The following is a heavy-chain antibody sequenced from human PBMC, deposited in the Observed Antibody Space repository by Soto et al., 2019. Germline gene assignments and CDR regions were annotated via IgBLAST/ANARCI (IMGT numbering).Heavy chain of an antibody. V-gene: IGHV2-5*01. CDR1: GGSVSTSEVG. D-gene: IGHD6-13*01. CDR3: AHSRVFDWFDP. CDR2: IFWNDDE. Sequence: TLSLTCTVSGGSVSTSEVGVGWIRQPPGKALEWLALIFWNDDERYNPSLKSRLTITKDISKNQVVLTMTNMDPVDTATYYCAHSRVFDWFDPWGQGTLVTVSS. J-gene: IGHJ5*02.